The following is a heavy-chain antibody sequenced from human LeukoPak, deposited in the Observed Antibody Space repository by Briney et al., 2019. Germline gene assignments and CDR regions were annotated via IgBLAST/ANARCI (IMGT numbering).Heavy chain of an antibody. D-gene: IGHD4-17*01. J-gene: IGHJ6*03. Sequence: PGGSLRLSCAASGFTFSSYGMHWVRQAPGKGLEWVAFIRYDGSNKYYADSVKGRFTISRDNSKNTLYLQMNSLRAEDTAVYYCARIDYGDSAAGVWYYYYYMDVWGKGTTVTVSS. CDR3: ARIDYGDSAAGVWYYYYYMDV. CDR2: IRYDGSNK. V-gene: IGHV3-30*02. CDR1: GFTFSSYG.